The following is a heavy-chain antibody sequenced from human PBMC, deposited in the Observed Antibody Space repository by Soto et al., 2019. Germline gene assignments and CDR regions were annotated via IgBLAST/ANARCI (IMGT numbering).Heavy chain of an antibody. CDR1: GYNFNGYL. CDR2: INPNSGGT. Sequence: GGSMKGLWKASGYNFNGYLFAWGRQAPGTRVGGMGWINPNSGGTNYAQKFQGWVTMTRDTSISTAYMELSRLRSDDTAVYYCARDRGSDYVWGSYRSDAFDIWGQGTMVTVSS. J-gene: IGHJ3*02. CDR3: ARDRGSDYVWGSYRSDAFDI. V-gene: IGHV1-2*04. D-gene: IGHD3-16*02.